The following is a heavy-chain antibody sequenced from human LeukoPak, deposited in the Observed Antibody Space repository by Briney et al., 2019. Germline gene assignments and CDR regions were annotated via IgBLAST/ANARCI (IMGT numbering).Heavy chain of an antibody. D-gene: IGHD3-10*01. V-gene: IGHV4-4*07. Sequence: PSETLSLTCTVSGGSISGSISGTYWSWVRQPAGKGLEWIGRIHSSGSTKYNPSLKSRVTMSVDTSKNQLFLRLTSVTAADAALYYCARGSQNNYPPFDNWGQGTLVTVSS. J-gene: IGHJ4*02. CDR1: GGSISGSISGTY. CDR2: IHSSGST. CDR3: ARGSQNNYPPFDN.